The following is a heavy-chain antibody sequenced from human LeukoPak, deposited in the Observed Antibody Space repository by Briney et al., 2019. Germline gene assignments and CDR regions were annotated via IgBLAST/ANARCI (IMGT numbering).Heavy chain of an antibody. CDR2: ISSSSSYI. CDR1: VFTFSSYS. D-gene: IGHD1-26*01. CDR3: ARVKGVGAIDY. V-gene: IGHV3-21*01. J-gene: IGHJ4*02. Sequence: SGGSLRLSCAASVFTFSSYSMNWVRQAPGKGLEWVSSISSSSSYIYYADSVKGRFTISRDNAKNSLYLQMNSLRAEDTAVYYCARVKGVGAIDYWGQGTLVTVSS.